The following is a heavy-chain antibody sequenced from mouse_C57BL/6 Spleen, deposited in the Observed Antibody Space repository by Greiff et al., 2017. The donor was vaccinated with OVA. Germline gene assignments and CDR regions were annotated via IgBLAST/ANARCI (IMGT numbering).Heavy chain of an antibody. D-gene: IGHD2-1*01. V-gene: IGHV1-62-2*01. CDR1: GYTFTEYT. Sequence: QVQLKESGAELVKPGASVKLSCKASGYTFTEYTIHWVKQRSGQGLEWIGWFYPGSGSIKYNAKFQDKATLTAEQSSSTVYMELSRLTAVVSSVYFCVRHEGNYYGNYCDYWGQGTTLTVSS. CDR3: VRHEGNYYGNYCDY. J-gene: IGHJ2*01. CDR2: FYPGSGSI.